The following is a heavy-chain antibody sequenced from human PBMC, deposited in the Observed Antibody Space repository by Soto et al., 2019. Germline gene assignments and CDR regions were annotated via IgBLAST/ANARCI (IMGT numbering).Heavy chain of an antibody. V-gene: IGHV4-34*01. D-gene: IGHD3-10*01. CDR2: INHSGST. CDR3: ASFTMVRGVTCDY. J-gene: IGHJ4*02. Sequence: QAQLQQWGAGLLKPSETLSLTCAVYGGSFSGYYWSWIRQPPGKGLEWIGEINHSGSTNYNPSLKSRVTISVDTSKNQFSLKLSSVTAADTAVYYCASFTMVRGVTCDYWGQGTLVTVSS. CDR1: GGSFSGYY.